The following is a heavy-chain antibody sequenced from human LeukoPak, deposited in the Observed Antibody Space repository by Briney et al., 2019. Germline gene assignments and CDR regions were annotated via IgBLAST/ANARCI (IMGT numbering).Heavy chain of an antibody. J-gene: IGHJ4*02. V-gene: IGHV3-23*01. CDR1: GFTFSTYG. D-gene: IGHD6-19*01. Sequence: GGTLRLSCEVSGFTFSTYGMSWVRQAPGKGLEWVSSISDGGHSTFHADSVKGRFTISRDNGKNTLYLQMNSLRAEDTAVYFCARGTSDWYGIDYWGQGVLVNVSS. CDR2: ISDGGHST. CDR3: ARGTSDWYGIDY.